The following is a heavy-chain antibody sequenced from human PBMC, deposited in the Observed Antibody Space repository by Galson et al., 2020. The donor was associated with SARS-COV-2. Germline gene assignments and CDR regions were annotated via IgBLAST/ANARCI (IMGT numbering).Heavy chain of an antibody. CDR3: AHLVIGAPNWCDP. J-gene: IGHJ5*02. CDR2: INDSGFA. D-gene: IGHD3-10*01. CDR1: GASPNGSY. V-gene: IGHV4-34*01. Sequence: SETLSLTCAVNGASPNGSYWSWIRQPPGKGPQYIGEINDSGFATYNPSLRSRVSISLDTSKNHLSLRLKSVTAADTAVYFCAHLVIGAPNWCDPWGQGILVIVSS.